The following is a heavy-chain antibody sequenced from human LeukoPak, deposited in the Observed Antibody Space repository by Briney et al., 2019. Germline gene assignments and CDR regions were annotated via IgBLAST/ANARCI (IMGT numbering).Heavy chain of an antibody. Sequence: GGSLRLSCAASGFTFSSYAMSWVRQAPGKGLEWVSAISGSGGSTYYADSVKGRFTISRDNSKNTLYLQMNSLRAEDTAVYYRAKWDGDYVYYYYGMDVWGQGTTVTVSS. J-gene: IGHJ6*02. CDR1: GFTFSSYA. D-gene: IGHD4-17*01. CDR3: AKWDGDYVYYYYGMDV. CDR2: ISGSGGST. V-gene: IGHV3-23*01.